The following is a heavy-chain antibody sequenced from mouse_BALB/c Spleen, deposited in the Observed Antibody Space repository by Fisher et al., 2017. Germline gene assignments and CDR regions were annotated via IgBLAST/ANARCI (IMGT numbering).Heavy chain of an antibody. CDR3: ARHGGNYAMDY. D-gene: IGHD2-14*01. V-gene: IGHV5-12-1*01. J-gene: IGHJ4*01. Sequence: RFTISRDNAKNTLYLQMSSLKSEDTAMYYCARHGGNYAMDYWGQGTSVTVSS.